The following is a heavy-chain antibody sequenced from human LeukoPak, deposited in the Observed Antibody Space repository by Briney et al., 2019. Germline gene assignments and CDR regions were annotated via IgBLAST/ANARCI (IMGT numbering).Heavy chain of an antibody. Sequence: SVKVSCKASGGTFSSYTISWVRQAPGQGLEWMGRIIPILGIANYAQKFQGRVTITADKSTSTAYMELSSLRSEDTAVYYCARGRSQVYDFWSGYYGGRSDYFDYWGQGTLVTVSS. V-gene: IGHV1-69*02. J-gene: IGHJ4*02. CDR1: GGTFSSYT. CDR3: ARGRSQVYDFWSGYYGGRSDYFDY. D-gene: IGHD3-3*01. CDR2: IIPILGIA.